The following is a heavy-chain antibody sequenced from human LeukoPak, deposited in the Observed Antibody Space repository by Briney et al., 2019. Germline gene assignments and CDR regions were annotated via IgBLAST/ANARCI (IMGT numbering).Heavy chain of an antibody. CDR1: GGSISSGGYS. CDR3: ARGGSWGSWFDP. CDR2: IYHSGST. V-gene: IGHV4-30-2*01. D-gene: IGHD2-15*01. Sequence: SETLSLTCAVSGGSISSGGYSWGWIRQPPGKGLEWIGYIYHSGSTYYNPSLKSRVTISVDRSKNQFSLKLSSVTAADTAVYYCARGGSWGSWFDPWGQGTLVTVSS. J-gene: IGHJ5*02.